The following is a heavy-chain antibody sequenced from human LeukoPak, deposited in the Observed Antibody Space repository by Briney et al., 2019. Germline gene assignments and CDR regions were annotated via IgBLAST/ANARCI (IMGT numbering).Heavy chain of an antibody. Sequence: PGESLKISCKGSGYSFSTYWIGWVRQMPGKGLDWMGIIYPGDSHTTYRPSFQDQVTISVDKSIRTAYLQWSSLRASATAIYYCARLWGCSGANCYLDNWGQGTLVTVSS. V-gene: IGHV5-51*01. J-gene: IGHJ4*02. CDR1: GYSFSTYW. CDR3: ARLWGCSGANCYLDN. CDR2: IYPGDSHT. D-gene: IGHD2-15*01.